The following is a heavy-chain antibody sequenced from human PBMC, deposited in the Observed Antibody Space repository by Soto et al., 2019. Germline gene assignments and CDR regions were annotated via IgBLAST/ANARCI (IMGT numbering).Heavy chain of an antibody. D-gene: IGHD6-19*01. CDR1: GFTFSSYA. CDR3: ARDDSHRIAVAGTYYYYYGMDV. Sequence: QVQLVESGGGVVQPGRSLRLSCAASGFTFSSYAMHWVRQAPGKGLEWVAVISYDGSNKYYADSVKGRFTISRDNSKNXXYXQXXSLRAEDTAVYYCARDDSHRIAVAGTYYYYYGMDVWGQGTTVTVSS. J-gene: IGHJ6*02. CDR2: ISYDGSNK. V-gene: IGHV3-30-3*01.